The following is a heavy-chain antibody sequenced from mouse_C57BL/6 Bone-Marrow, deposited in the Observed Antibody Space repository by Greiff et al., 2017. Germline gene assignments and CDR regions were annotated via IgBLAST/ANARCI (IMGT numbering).Heavy chain of an antibody. CDR2: IDPSDSDT. J-gene: IGHJ2*01. V-gene: IGHV1-50*01. Sequence: QVQLQQPGAELVKPGASVKLSCKASGYTFTSYWMQWVKQRPGQGLEWIGRIDPSDSDTNYNQKFKGKATLTVDTSSSTAYMQLSNLPSEDSAVYYSARDDGEYSFDYWGQGTPITVSA. D-gene: IGHD2-13*01. CDR3: ARDDGEYSFDY. CDR1: GYTFTSYW.